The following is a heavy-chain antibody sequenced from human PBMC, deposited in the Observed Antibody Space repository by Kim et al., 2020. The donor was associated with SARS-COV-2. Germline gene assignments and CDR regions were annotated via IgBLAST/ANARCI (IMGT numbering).Heavy chain of an antibody. CDR1: GFTFSSYW. J-gene: IGHJ5*02. CDR3: ARGAIPDIVVVVAATAWFDP. CDR2: INSDGSST. V-gene: IGHV3-74*01. D-gene: IGHD2-15*01. Sequence: GGSLRLSCAASGFTFSSYWMHWVRQAPGKGLVWVSRINSDGSSTSYADSVKGRFTISRDNAKNTLYLQMNSLRAEDTAVYYCARGAIPDIVVVVAATAWFDPWGQGTLVTVSS.